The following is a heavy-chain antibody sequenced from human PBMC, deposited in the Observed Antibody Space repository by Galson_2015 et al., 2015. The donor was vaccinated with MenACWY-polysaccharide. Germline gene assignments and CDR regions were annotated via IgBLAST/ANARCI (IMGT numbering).Heavy chain of an antibody. CDR2: IYHNGAT. V-gene: IGHV4-30-2*01. Sequence: QTQGKGLEWIVDIYHNGATYYNPSLKSRVTISIDKSKNKLSLELISVTAADTAVYYCTRERGGFNPFGYCGQGTLVTVSS. J-gene: IGHJ4*02. D-gene: IGHD1-26*01. CDR3: TRERGGFNPFGY.